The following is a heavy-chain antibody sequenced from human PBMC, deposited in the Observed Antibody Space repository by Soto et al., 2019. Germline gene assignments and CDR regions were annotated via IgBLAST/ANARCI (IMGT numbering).Heavy chain of an antibody. V-gene: IGHV1-18*04. CDR2: ISPYNGDT. Sequence: QVQLVQSGAEVKRPGASLKVSCKASGYTFTTSGFNWVRQAPGQGLEWMGWISPYNGDTNYAQNFQGRVTLTTDTSTSTAYMELRTLTSDDTAVYYCARTPRAQMIVLEAATRFDYWGQGTLVTVSS. CDR3: ARTPRAQMIVLEAATRFDY. CDR1: GYTFTTSG. J-gene: IGHJ4*02. D-gene: IGHD2-15*01.